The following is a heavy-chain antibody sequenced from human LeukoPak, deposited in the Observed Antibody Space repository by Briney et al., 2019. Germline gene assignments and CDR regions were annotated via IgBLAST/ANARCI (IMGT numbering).Heavy chain of an antibody. D-gene: IGHD3-10*01. CDR2: ISGDADST. CDR1: GFTFDNHS. CDR3: AKDLGVSVESKDFGYFDI. Sequence: GGSLRLSCPPSGFTFDNHSMHWVRQAPGKGLEWVSLISGDADSTSYADSVKGRFTISRDSSKNSLYLQMHSLRSEDTGLYYCAKDLGVSVESKDFGYFDIWGQGTLVTVSS. J-gene: IGHJ3*02. V-gene: IGHV3-43*02.